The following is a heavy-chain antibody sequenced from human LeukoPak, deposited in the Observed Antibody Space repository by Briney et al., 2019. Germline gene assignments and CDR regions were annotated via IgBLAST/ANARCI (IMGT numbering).Heavy chain of an antibody. V-gene: IGHV3-23*01. D-gene: IGHD5-18*01. J-gene: IGHJ4*02. Sequence: GGSLRLSCAASGFTFSSYWMHWVRQAPGRGLVWVSTISNTGARTFYAGSVKGRFTISRDNSKNTVYLQMNSLGAEDTGVYYCAKDVRGGDSAIEPIDYWGQGTLVTVSS. CDR2: ISNTGART. CDR3: AKDVRGGDSAIEPIDY. CDR1: GFTFSSYW.